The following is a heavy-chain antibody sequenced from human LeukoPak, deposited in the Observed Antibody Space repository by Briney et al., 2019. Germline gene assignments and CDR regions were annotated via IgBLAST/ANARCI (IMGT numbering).Heavy chain of an antibody. D-gene: IGHD3-22*01. CDR3: ARGFYYYDSSGYHPPGSY. CDR2: INPKNGGT. CDR1: GNNIIDYY. V-gene: IGHV1-2*02. Sequence: ASVKVSCKLSGNNIIDYYINWMRQAPGQGLEWMGWINPKNGGTKYAQTFQGRVTMTWDTSISTAYMELSRLTSDDTAVYYCARGFYYYDSSGYHPPGSYWGQGTLVTVSS. J-gene: IGHJ4*02.